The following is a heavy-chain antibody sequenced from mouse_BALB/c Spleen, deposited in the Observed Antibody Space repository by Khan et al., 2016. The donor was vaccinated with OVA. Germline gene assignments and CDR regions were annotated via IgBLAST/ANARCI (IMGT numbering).Heavy chain of an antibody. V-gene: IGHV3-2*02. Sequence: EVELKESGPGLVKPSRSLSLTCTVTGYSITSGYGWNWIRQFPGNKLEWMGYISYSGSTNYNPSLKSRISITRDTSKNQFFLQLNSVTTEDTATYYCARTARIKYWGQGTTLTVSS. J-gene: IGHJ2*01. CDR1: GYSITSGYG. CDR3: ARTARIKY. D-gene: IGHD1-2*01. CDR2: ISYSGST.